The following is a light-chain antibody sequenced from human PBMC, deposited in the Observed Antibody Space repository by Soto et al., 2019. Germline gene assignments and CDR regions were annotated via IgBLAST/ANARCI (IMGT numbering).Light chain of an antibody. CDR3: PQYYSTPWT. J-gene: IGKJ1*01. Sequence: DIVMTQSPDSLDVSLGERATINCQSSQSVLSSFNDKNYLGWYQQKPGHPPKLLIYWASTRESGVPDRFTGGGSGTDFSLTISSLQAEDVAVYYCPQYYSTPWTFGQGTKVEIK. CDR2: WAS. V-gene: IGKV4-1*01. CDR1: QSVLSSFNDKNY.